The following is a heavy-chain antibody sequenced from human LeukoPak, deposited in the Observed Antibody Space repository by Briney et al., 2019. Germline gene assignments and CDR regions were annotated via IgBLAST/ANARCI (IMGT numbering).Heavy chain of an antibody. CDR1: VYSFAGYH. CDR2: VNPNGGDT. Sequence: ASVKVSCKSSVYSFAGYHMHGVRQAPGQGLEWMGWVNPNGGDTNYAQKFQGRVTMTRDTSVNKAYMELRGLRSDDTAVYYCARGADFWSGYNDYWGQGTLVSVSS. D-gene: IGHD3-3*01. J-gene: IGHJ4*02. CDR3: ARGADFWSGYNDY. V-gene: IGHV1-2*02.